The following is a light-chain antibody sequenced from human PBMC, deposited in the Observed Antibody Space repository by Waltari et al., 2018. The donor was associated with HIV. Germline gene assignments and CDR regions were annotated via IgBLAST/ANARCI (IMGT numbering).Light chain of an antibody. V-gene: IGKV3-15*01. CDR2: NIS. J-gene: IGKJ2*01. Sequence: EIVMTQSPATLSVSPGEGASLSCRASQNINGKLAWFQQKPGQAPRLVVYNISTRASGTPARFGGSGSATEFTLTISSLQSEDFGVYYCQQYHTWVSFGRGTSLQI. CDR1: QNINGK. CDR3: QQYHTWVS.